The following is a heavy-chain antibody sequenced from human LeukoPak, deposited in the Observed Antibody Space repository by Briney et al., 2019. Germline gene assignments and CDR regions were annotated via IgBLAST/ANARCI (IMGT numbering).Heavy chain of an antibody. V-gene: IGHV5-51*01. CDR3: ARRFYGSGIYYIDF. CDR1: GYIFTTNW. J-gene: IGHJ4*02. D-gene: IGHD3-10*01. Sequence: GESLRISCKGSGYIFTTNWIGWVRRMPGKGLEWMGIIYPGDSDTRYSPSFQGQVTISADESISTAYLQWSNLKASDTAMYYCARRFYGSGIYYIDFWGQGTLVTVSS. CDR2: IYPGDSDT.